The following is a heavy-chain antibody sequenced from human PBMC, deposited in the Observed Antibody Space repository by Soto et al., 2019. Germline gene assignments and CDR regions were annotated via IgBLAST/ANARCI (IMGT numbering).Heavy chain of an antibody. J-gene: IGHJ2*01. CDR3: ARVPGL. CDR1: GGSISSGGYY. V-gene: IGHV4-30-2*01. CDR2: IYHSGST. Sequence: QLQLQESGSGLVKPSQTLSLTCAVSGGSISSGGYYWSWIRQPPGKGLEWIGYIYHSGSTYYNPSLKSRVTTSVDRYNNQFPLKLSSMTDADTAVYCCARVPGLWGRGTLVTVSS.